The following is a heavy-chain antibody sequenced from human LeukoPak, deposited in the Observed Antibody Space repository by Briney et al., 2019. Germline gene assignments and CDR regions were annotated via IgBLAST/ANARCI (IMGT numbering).Heavy chain of an antibody. V-gene: IGHV3-23*01. CDR2: ISGSGGST. CDR1: GFTFDDYA. J-gene: IGHJ4*02. Sequence: GGSLRLSCTASGFTFDDYAMYWVRQAPGKGLEWVSAISGSGGSTYYADSVKGRFTISRDNSKNTLYLQMNSLRAEDTAVYYCAKVAHYGATPDYWGQGTLVTVSS. D-gene: IGHD4-17*01. CDR3: AKVAHYGATPDY.